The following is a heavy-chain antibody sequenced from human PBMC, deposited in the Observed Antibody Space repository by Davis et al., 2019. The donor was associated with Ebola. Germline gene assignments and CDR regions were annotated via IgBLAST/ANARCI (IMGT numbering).Heavy chain of an antibody. J-gene: IGHJ4*02. CDR2: IYYSGNT. D-gene: IGHD1-20*01. V-gene: IGHV4-59*08. Sequence: GSLRLSCTVPGGSMSSYYWSWIRQPPGKGLEWIGFIYYSGNTNYNPSLKSRVTISVDTSKNQFSLKLNSVSAADTAVYYCARREHNWNYFDYWGQGTLVTVSS. CDR1: GGSMSSYY. CDR3: ARREHNWNYFDY.